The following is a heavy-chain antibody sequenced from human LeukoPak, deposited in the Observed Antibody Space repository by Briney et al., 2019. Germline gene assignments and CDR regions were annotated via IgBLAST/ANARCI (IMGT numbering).Heavy chain of an antibody. Sequence: GGSLRLSCAASGFTFSSYGIHWVRQAPGKGLEWVAVISYDGSNKYYADSVKGRFTISRDNSKNTLYLQMNSLRAEDTAVYYCAREATLLRKQWLAYWGQGSLVTVSS. V-gene: IGHV3-30*03. CDR3: AREATLLRKQWLAY. J-gene: IGHJ4*02. CDR2: ISYDGSNK. CDR1: GFTFSSYG. D-gene: IGHD6-19*01.